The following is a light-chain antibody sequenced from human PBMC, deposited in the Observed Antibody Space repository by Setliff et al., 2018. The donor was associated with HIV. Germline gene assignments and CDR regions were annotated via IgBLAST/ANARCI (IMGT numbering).Light chain of an antibody. CDR1: SSDVGRYNL. Sequence: SALTQPASVSGSPGQSITISCTGTSSDVGRYNLVSWYQQHPGKAPKLMIYQATKRPSGVSNRFSGSKSGNTASLTTSGLQAEDEADYYCCSNTGSNTYVFGTGTKVTVL. V-gene: IGLV2-23*01. CDR3: CSNTGSNTYV. J-gene: IGLJ1*01. CDR2: QAT.